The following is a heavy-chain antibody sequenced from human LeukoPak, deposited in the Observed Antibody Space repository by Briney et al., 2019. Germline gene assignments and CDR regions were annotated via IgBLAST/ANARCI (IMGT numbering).Heavy chain of an antibody. CDR3: AREIVGASRAIDY. D-gene: IGHD1-26*01. CDR2: IYTSGST. V-gene: IGHV4-4*07. J-gene: IGHJ4*02. Sequence: SETLSLTCTVSGGSITSYYWSWIRQPPGKGLEWIGRIYTSGSTNYNPSLKSRVTMSVDTSKNQFSLKLSSVTAADTAVYYCAREIVGASRAIDYWGQGTLVTVSS. CDR1: GGSITSYY.